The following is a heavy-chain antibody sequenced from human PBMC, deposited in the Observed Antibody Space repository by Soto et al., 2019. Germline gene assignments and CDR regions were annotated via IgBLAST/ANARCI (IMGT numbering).Heavy chain of an antibody. CDR3: ARHADCSGGSCPHDY. V-gene: IGHV4-39*01. CDR1: GGSISSSSYY. D-gene: IGHD2-15*01. CDR2: IYYSGST. J-gene: IGHJ4*02. Sequence: SETLSLTCTVSGGSISSSSYYWGWIRQPPGKGLEWIGSIYYSGSTYYNPSLKSRVTISVDTSKNQFSLKLSSVTAADTAVYYCARHADCSGGSCPHDYWGQGTLVTVSS.